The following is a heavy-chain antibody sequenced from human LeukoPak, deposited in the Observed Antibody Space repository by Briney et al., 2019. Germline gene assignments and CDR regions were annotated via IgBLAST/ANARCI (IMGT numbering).Heavy chain of an antibody. CDR1: GGSISSSSYY. CDR3: ARTTEGYCSGGSCYSYYYYMDV. D-gene: IGHD2-15*01. V-gene: IGHV4-39*07. CDR2: IYYSGST. J-gene: IGHJ6*03. Sequence: PSETLSLTCTVSGGSISSSSYYWGWIRQPPGTGLEWIGSIYYSGSTYYNPSLKSRVTISVDTSKNQFSLKLSSVTAADTAVYYCARTTEGYCSGGSCYSYYYYMDVWGKGTTVTVSS.